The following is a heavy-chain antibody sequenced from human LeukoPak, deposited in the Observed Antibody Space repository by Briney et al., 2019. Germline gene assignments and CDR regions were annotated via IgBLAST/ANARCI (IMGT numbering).Heavy chain of an antibody. CDR1: GGSISGSNW. Sequence: PSGTLSLTCAVSGGSISGSNWWSWVRQPPGKGLEWIGQIYDSGSTDYNPSLKSRVTILVDKPKNQFSLKLSSVTAADTAVYYCARREASFYGYLFDNWDQGTLVTVSS. CDR2: IYDSGST. D-gene: IGHD2/OR15-2a*01. J-gene: IGHJ4*02. V-gene: IGHV4-4*02. CDR3: ARREASFYGYLFDN.